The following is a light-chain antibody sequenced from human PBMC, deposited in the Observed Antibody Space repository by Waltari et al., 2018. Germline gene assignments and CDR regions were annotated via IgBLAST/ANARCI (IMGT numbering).Light chain of an antibody. CDR2: EGN. J-gene: IGLJ1*01. CDR3: SSYTTSTTQV. V-gene: IGLV2-18*02. CDR1: GSDIGSYNR. Sequence: QSALTQPPSVSGSPGQSVTISCSGTGSDIGSYNRVSWYQQSPGTAPRLMMYEGNSRPSGVPDRFSGSKSGNTASLTISGLQAEDEADYYCSSYTTSTTQVFGTGTKVTVL.